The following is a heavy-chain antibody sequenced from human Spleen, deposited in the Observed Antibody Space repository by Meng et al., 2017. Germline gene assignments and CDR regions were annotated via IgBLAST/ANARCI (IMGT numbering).Heavy chain of an antibody. D-gene: IGHD6-25*01. CDR1: GFTFSNCG. Sequence: GESLKISCIASGFTFSNCGMHWVRQAPGKGLEWVALIWFDGSDKYYADSVKGRFTISRDNSKNTLYLQMNSLGAEDTAVYYCATDFTSSAEGGYLGQGTLVTVSS. J-gene: IGHJ4*02. V-gene: IGHV3-33*01. CDR3: ATDFTSSAEGGY. CDR2: IWFDGSDK.